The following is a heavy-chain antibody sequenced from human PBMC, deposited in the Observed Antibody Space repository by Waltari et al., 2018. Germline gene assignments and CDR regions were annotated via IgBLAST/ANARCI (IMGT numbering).Heavy chain of an antibody. V-gene: IGHV3-33*01. J-gene: IGHJ4*02. CDR2: IWDDGSNK. CDR1: GFTFSSYG. CDR3: ARAPAVAGDYFDD. D-gene: IGHD6-19*01. Sequence: QVQLVESGGGVVQPGRSLRLSCAASGFTFSSYGMHWVRQAPGKGLEWVAVIWDDGSNKYYADSVKGRFTISRDNSKNTLYLQMNSLRAEDTAVYYCARAPAVAGDYFDDLGQGTLVTVSS.